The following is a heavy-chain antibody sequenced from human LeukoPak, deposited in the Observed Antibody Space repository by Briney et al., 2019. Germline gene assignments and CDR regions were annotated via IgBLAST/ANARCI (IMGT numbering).Heavy chain of an antibody. J-gene: IGHJ3*02. V-gene: IGHV3-66*01. Sequence: PGGSLTLSCAASGFTVSSSYMSWVGQAPAKGLEWVSVIYSDGRGGSTYYADTVKGRFTISRDNYKNTLYLQLNSLRAEDTAVYYCARGPLSYYYDSSGFGGLDIWGQGTMVTVSS. D-gene: IGHD3-22*01. CDR2: IYSDGRGGST. CDR3: ARGPLSYYYDSSGFGGLDI. CDR1: GFTVSSSY.